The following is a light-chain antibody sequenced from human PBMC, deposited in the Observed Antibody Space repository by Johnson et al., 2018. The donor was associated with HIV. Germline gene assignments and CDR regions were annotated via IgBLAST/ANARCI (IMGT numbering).Light chain of an antibody. CDR3: GTWDNSLSVYV. CDR2: ENN. J-gene: IGLJ1*01. CDR1: SSNIGNNF. Sequence: QSVLTQPPSVSAAPGQKVTIYCSGSSSNIGNNFVSWYQHLPGTTPKLLIYENNKRPSGIPDRFSGSRSGTSATLDITGLQTGDEADYYCGTWDNSLSVYVFGTGTKVTVL. V-gene: IGLV1-51*01.